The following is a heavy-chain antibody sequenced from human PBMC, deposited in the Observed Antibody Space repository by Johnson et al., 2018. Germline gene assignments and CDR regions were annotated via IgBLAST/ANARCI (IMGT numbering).Heavy chain of an antibody. CDR3: AKDSIPGGNSVGGMDV. Sequence: VQLGEAGGGLVQPGRSLRLSCAASGFTFDDYAMHWVRQAPGKGLEWVSGISWNSGSIGYADSVKGRFTISRDNAKNSLYLQMNSLRAEDTALYYCAKDSIPGGNSVGGMDVWGQGTTVTVSS. CDR1: GFTFDDYA. D-gene: IGHD4-23*01. V-gene: IGHV3-9*01. J-gene: IGHJ6*02. CDR2: ISWNSGSI.